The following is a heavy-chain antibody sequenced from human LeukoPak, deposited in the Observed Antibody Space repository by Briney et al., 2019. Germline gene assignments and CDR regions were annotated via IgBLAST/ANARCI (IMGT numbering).Heavy chain of an antibody. CDR1: GFPFTNNP. V-gene: IGHV3-48*01. Sequence: GGSLRLSCVVSGFPFTNNPMNWVRQAPGKGLEWVSYISNDITTTYYAESVKGRFTISRYNAKNSLYLQMNSLRVEDTAVYYCARDGGKSYEIDYWGKGTPVTVSS. CDR2: ISNDITTT. CDR3: ARDGGKSYEIDY. D-gene: IGHD5-18*01. J-gene: IGHJ4*02.